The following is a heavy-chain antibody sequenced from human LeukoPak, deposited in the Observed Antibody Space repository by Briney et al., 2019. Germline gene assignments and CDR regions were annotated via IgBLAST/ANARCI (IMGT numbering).Heavy chain of an antibody. CDR1: GGTFSSYA. CDR3: ASPERTGTDGLDAFDI. V-gene: IGHV1-69*05. D-gene: IGHD1-1*01. Sequence: SVKVSCKASGGTFSSYAISWARQAPGQGLEWMGGIIPIFGTANYAQKFQGRVTITTDESTSTAYMELSSLRSEDTAVYYCASPERTGTDGLDAFDIWGQGTVVTVSP. J-gene: IGHJ3*02. CDR2: IIPIFGTA.